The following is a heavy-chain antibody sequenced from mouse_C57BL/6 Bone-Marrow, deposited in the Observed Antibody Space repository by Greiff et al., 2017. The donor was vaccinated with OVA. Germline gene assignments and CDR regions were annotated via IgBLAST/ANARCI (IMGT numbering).Heavy chain of an antibody. CDR1: SYTFTTYP. CDR2: FHPYNDDT. V-gene: IGHV1-47*01. CDR3: AIDYGSRGNY. J-gene: IGHJ2*01. D-gene: IGHD1-1*01. Sequence: QVQLQQSGAELVKPGASVQMSCKASSYTFTTYPIEWMKQNHGKSLEWIGNFHPYNDDTQYNEKFQGKAILTVENSSSTVYLERSLLTSDDSAVYYCAIDYGSRGNYWGQGTTLTVSS.